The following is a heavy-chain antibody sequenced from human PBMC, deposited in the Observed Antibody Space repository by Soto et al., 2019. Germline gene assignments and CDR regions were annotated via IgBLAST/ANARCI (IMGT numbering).Heavy chain of an antibody. Sequence: GESLKISCRTTGYKFTSYWIAWVRQMPGKGLEWMGIIFPSDSDTRYSPSFQGQVTISADRSTSTVFLQWASLKASDTAVYFCARKDKSGYFNWFDPWGQGTLVTVYS. CDR1: GYKFTSYW. CDR3: ARKDKSGYFNWFDP. V-gene: IGHV5-51*01. D-gene: IGHD3-22*01. J-gene: IGHJ5*02. CDR2: IFPSDSDT.